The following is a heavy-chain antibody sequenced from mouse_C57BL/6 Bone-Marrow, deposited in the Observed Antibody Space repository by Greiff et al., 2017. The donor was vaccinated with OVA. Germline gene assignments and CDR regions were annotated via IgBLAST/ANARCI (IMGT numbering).Heavy chain of an antibody. V-gene: IGHV1-39*01. D-gene: IGHD2-4*01. CDR3: ASRDYDPASYAMDY. Sequence: EVQLQESGPELVKPGASVKISCKASGYSFTDYNMNWVKQSNGKSLEWIGVINPNYGTTSYNQKFKGKATLTVDQSSSTAYMQLNSLTSEDSAVYYCASRDYDPASYAMDYWGQGTSVTVSS. CDR2: INPNYGTT. CDR1: GYSFTDYN. J-gene: IGHJ4*01.